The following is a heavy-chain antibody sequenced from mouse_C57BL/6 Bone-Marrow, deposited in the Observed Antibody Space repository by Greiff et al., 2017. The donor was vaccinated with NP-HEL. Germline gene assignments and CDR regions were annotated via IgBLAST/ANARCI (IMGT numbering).Heavy chain of an antibody. J-gene: IGHJ4*01. Sequence: VQLKESRTVLARPGASVKMSCKTSGYTFTSYWMHWVKQRPGQGLEWIGAIYPGNSDTSYNQKFKGKAKLTAVTSACTAYMELSSLTNEDSAVYYCTYGNYYYAMDYWGQGTSVTVSS. CDR2: IYPGNSDT. D-gene: IGHD2-1*01. V-gene: IGHV1-5*01. CDR1: GYTFTSYW. CDR3: TYGNYYYAMDY.